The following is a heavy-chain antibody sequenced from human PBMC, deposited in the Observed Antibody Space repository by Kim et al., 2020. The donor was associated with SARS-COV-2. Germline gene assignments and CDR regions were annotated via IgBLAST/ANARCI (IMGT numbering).Heavy chain of an antibody. Sequence: SVKVRFTISRDNSKNMLYLQMGSLRAEDMAVYYCARVRGYCSGGNCYSDYWGQGTLVTVSS. D-gene: IGHD2-15*01. CDR3: ARVRGYCSGGNCYSDY. J-gene: IGHJ4*02. V-gene: IGHV3-64*01.